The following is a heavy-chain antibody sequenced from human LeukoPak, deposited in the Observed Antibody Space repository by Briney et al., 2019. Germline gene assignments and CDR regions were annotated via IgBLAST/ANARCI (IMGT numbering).Heavy chain of an antibody. V-gene: IGHV4-34*01. D-gene: IGHD5-24*01. J-gene: IGHJ5*02. CDR1: GVSFSGYY. CDR3: ARHREHLLTDP. Sequence: SETLSLTCAVYGVSFSGYYWSWIRQPPGKGLEWIGEINHSGSTNYNPSLKSRVTISVDTSKNQFSLKLSSVTAADTAVYYCARHREHLLTDPWGQGTLVTVSS. CDR2: INHSGST.